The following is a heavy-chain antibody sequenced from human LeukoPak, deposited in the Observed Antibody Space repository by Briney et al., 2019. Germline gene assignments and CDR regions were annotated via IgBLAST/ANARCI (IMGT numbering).Heavy chain of an antibody. D-gene: IGHD2-2*01. Sequence: ASVKVSCKASGYTFTGYYMHWVRQAPGQGLEWMGWINPNTGGTSYAQNCQGRVTMTRDMSITTAYMELSRLRSDDTAVYYCAKEVLPAGGYYYVMDVWGQGTTVTVSS. CDR3: AKEVLPAGGYYYVMDV. CDR1: GYTFTGYY. V-gene: IGHV1-2*02. J-gene: IGHJ6*02. CDR2: INPNTGGT.